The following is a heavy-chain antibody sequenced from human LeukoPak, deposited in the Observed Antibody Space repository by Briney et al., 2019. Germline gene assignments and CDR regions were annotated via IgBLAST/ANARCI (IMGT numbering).Heavy chain of an antibody. V-gene: IGHV3-23*01. CDR2: IGATGSTA. CDR3: EKRRIEGHESFDI. CDR1: GFTFSIHA. Sequence: GGSLRLFCVGSGFTFSIHAISCVRQAPGKGLEWGSVIGATGSTAFYTDSVKGRFTISRDNSINTLFLQMNSERAEHTAVYYCEKRRIEGHESFDIWGQGTMLTVSS. J-gene: IGHJ3*02.